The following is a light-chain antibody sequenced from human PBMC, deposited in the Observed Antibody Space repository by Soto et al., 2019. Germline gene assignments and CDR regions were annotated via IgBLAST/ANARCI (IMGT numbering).Light chain of an antibody. J-gene: IGKJ1*01. Sequence: EIVVTQSPATLSLSPGERATLSCRASQSVSSSLAWYQQKPGQAPRLLIYDASNRATGIPARFSGSGSGTVFTLTISSLEQEDVAVYYCQQRVSCPPWTFGQGTKVEIK. CDR3: QQRVSCPPWT. CDR1: QSVSSS. V-gene: IGKV3-11*01. CDR2: DAS.